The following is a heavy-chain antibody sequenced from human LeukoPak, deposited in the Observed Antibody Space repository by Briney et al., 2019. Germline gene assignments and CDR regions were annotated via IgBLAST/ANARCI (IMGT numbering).Heavy chain of an antibody. CDR1: GGTFSSYA. V-gene: IGHV1-69*04. CDR2: IIPILGIA. Sequence: SVKVSFKASGGTFSSYAISWVRQAPGQGLEWMGRIIPILGIANYAQKFQGRVTITADKSTSTAYLELSSLRSEDTAVYYCARDEGDGYNVAYYGMDVWGQGTTVTVSS. D-gene: IGHD5-24*01. CDR3: ARDEGDGYNVAYYGMDV. J-gene: IGHJ6*02.